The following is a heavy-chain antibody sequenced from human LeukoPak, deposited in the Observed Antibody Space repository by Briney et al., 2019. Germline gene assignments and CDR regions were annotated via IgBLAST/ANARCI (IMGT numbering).Heavy chain of an antibody. V-gene: IGHV1-46*01. J-gene: IGHJ6*03. CDR3: ARDGVLRFLEWLPIDYYYMDV. CDR1: GYTFTSYY. D-gene: IGHD3-3*01. Sequence: ASVKVSCKASGYTFTSYYMHWVRQAPGQGLEWMGIINPSGGSTSYAQKLQGRVTMTRDMSTSTVYMELSSLRSEDTAVYYCARDGVLRFLEWLPIDYYYMDVWGKGTTVTVSS. CDR2: INPSGGST.